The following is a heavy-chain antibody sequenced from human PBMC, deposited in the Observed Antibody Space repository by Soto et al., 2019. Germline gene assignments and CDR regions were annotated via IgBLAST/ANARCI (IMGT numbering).Heavy chain of an antibody. J-gene: IGHJ5*02. V-gene: IGHV3-7*01. CDR2: IKQDGSEI. CDR1: GFMFRSYW. D-gene: IGHD3-10*01. Sequence: VYLVESGGGLVEPGGSLRLSCEASGFMFRSYWMSWVRQAPGEGLEWVAKIKQDGSEIHYLESVEGRFTIFRDNARRSLFLQMNSLRAEDTAVYFCASFSGSYFPVGHDRWGQGTLVVVSS. CDR3: ASFSGSYFPVGHDR.